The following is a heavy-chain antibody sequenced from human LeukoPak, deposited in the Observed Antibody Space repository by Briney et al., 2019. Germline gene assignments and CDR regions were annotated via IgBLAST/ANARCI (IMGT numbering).Heavy chain of an antibody. J-gene: IGHJ4*02. Sequence: SETLSLTCTVSGGSISSYYWSWIRQPPGKGLEWIGYIYYSGSTNYNPSLKSRVTISVDTSKNQFSLKLSSVTAADTAVYYCARAGRLPFDYWGQGTLVTVSS. V-gene: IGHV4-59*12. CDR3: ARAGRLPFDY. CDR2: IYYSGST. CDR1: GGSISSYY. D-gene: IGHD6-25*01.